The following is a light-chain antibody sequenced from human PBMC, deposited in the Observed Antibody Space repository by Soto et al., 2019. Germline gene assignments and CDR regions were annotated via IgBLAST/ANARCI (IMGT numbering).Light chain of an antibody. V-gene: IGKV1-5*01. Sequence: DVQMTQSPSTLSASVGDRVTITCRASQNVTSWLAWYQQKPGKAPKVLIYDASSLESGVPSRFSGSGSGTEFTLTISSLHPDDFATYYCHHYNSYPGTFGQGTKVEIK. CDR3: HHYNSYPGT. CDR1: QNVTSW. J-gene: IGKJ1*01. CDR2: DAS.